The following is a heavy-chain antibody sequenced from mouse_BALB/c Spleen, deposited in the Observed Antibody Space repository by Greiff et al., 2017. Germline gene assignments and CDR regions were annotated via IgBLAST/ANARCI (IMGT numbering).Heavy chain of an antibody. CDR3: AREGISIDGYPYYFDY. J-gene: IGHJ2*01. Sequence: EVKLMESGPELVKPGASVKISCKASGYSFTGYFMNWVMQSHGKSLEWIGRINPYNGDTFYNQKFKGKATLTVDKSSSTAHMELRSLASEDSAVYYCAREGISIDGYPYYFDYWGQGTTLTVSS. D-gene: IGHD2-3*01. CDR1: GYSFTGYF. CDR2: INPYNGDT. V-gene: IGHV1-20*02.